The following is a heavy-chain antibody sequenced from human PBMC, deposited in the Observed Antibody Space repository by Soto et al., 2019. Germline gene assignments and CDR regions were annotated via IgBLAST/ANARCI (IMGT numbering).Heavy chain of an antibody. CDR1: GFTFSSYG. J-gene: IGHJ6*02. V-gene: IGHV3-33*01. CDR2: IWYDGSNK. D-gene: IGHD6-13*01. Sequence: PGGSLRLSCAASGFTFSSYGMHWVRQAPGKGLEWVAVIWYDGSNKYYADSVKGRFTISRDNSKNTLYLQMNSLRAGDTAVHYCERGGYSSSWYHGDGTDVWGQGTTVNVSS. CDR3: ERGGYSSSWYHGDGTDV.